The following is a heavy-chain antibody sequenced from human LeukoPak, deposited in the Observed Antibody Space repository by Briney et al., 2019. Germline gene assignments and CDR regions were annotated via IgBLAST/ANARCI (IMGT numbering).Heavy chain of an antibody. CDR1: GFTFSSYG. V-gene: IGHV3-30*02. CDR3: AKAAGSGSYFTEGLSRPFDY. J-gene: IGHJ4*02. D-gene: IGHD3-10*01. CDR2: IRYDGSNK. Sequence: GGSLRLSCAASGFTFSSYGMHWVRRAPGKGLEWVAFIRYDGSNKYYADSVKGRFTISRDNSKNTLYLQMNSLRAEDTAVYYCAKAAGSGSYFTEGLSRPFDYWGQGTLVTVSS.